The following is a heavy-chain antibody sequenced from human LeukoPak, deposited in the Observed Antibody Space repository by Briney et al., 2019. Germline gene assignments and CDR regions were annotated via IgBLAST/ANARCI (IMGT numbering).Heavy chain of an antibody. Sequence: GRSLRLSCAASGFTFSSSGMHWVRQAPGKGREWVAVISYDGSNKYYADSVKGRFTISRDNSKNTLYLQMNSPRAEDTAVYYCAKRIGSTSLPIDYWGQGPLVTVSS. CDR3: AKRIGSTSLPIDY. V-gene: IGHV3-30*18. D-gene: IGHD2-2*01. CDR1: GFTFSSSG. CDR2: ISYDGSNK. J-gene: IGHJ4*02.